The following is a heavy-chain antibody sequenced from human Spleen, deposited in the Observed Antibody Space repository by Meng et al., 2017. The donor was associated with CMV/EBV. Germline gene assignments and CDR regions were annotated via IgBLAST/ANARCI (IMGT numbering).Heavy chain of an antibody. CDR3: AHRRREGLTTDGFGS. CDR2: IYWNDDK. D-gene: IGHD4/OR15-4a*01. V-gene: IGHV2-5*01. J-gene: IGHJ4*02. CDR1: FSLSTSGVG. Sequence: FSLSTSGVGVGWIRQPPGKALEWLALIYWNDDKPYSPSLKNRLSITKDTSKNQVVLTMTNVDPVDTATYYCAHRRREGLTTDGFGSWGQGTLVTVSS.